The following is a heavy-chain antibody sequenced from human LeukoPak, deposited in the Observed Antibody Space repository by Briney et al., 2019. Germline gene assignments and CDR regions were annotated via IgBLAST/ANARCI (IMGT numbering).Heavy chain of an antibody. CDR2: TYYRSKWYN. V-gene: IGHV6-1*01. J-gene: IGHJ4*02. CDR1: GDSVSSKNGA. D-gene: IGHD6-19*01. Sequence: SQTLSLTCVVSGDSVSSKNGAWNWIRQSPSRGLEWLGRTYYRSKWYNDYAESMEGRMTISQDTSKNQYSLHLNAVTPDDTAVYYCARDFGTTGWHTFDYWGQGTLVTVSS. CDR3: ARDFGTTGWHTFDY.